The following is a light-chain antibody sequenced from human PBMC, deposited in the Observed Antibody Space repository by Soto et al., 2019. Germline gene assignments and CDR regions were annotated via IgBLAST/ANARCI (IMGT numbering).Light chain of an antibody. V-gene: IGKV3-11*01. Sequence: EIVLTQSPATVSFSPGERATLSCRASRSVSSYLAWYQQKPGQAPRLLIYDASNRATGIPARFSGSGSGTDFTLTISSLEPEDFAVYYCQQRSNWFGQGTRLEIK. CDR2: DAS. J-gene: IGKJ5*01. CDR3: QQRSNW. CDR1: RSVSSY.